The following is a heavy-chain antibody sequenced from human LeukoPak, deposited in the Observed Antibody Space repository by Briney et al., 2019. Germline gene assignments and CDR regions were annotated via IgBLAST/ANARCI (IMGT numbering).Heavy chain of an antibody. CDR2: IYSDGRT. V-gene: IGHV3-53*01. J-gene: IGHJ5*02. Sequence: PGGSLRLSCAASGFIVSNKYMTWVRQAPGKGLEWVSLIYSDGRTYYADSVRGRFTISRDNSKNTLYLQMNSLRAEDTAVYYCARDLPAMVAWGQGTLVTVSS. CDR1: GFIVSNKY. CDR3: ARDLPAMVA. D-gene: IGHD5-18*01.